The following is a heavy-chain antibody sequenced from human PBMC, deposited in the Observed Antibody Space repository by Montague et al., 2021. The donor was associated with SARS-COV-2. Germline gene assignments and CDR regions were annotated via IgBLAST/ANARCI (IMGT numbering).Heavy chain of an antibody. Sequence: SETLSLTCAVYGGSFSGYYWNWIRQPPGKGLEWIGEINHSGSTNYNSSLKSRLTISVDTSKEQFSLKLNSMTAADTAVYYCARGADYDFWSGFLRYKWFDPWGLGTPVTVSS. V-gene: IGHV4-34*01. CDR1: GGSFSGYY. J-gene: IGHJ5*02. CDR3: ARGADYDFWSGFLRYKWFDP. CDR2: INHSGST. D-gene: IGHD3-3*01.